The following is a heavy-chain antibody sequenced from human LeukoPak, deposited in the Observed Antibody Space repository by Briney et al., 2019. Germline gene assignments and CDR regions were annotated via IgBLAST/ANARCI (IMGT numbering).Heavy chain of an antibody. J-gene: IGHJ5*02. V-gene: IGHV1-69*13. D-gene: IGHD5-18*01. CDR2: IIPIFGTA. CDR3: ARGRYSYGAFDP. CDR1: GGTFSSYA. Sequence: ASVKVSCKASGGTFSSYAISWVRQAPGQGLEWMGGIIPIFGTANYAQKFQGRVTITADESTSTAYMELSSLRSEDTAVYYRARGRYSYGAFDPWGQGTLVTVSS.